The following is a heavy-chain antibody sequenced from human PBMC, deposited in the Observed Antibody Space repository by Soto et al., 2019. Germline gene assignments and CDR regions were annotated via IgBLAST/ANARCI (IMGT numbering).Heavy chain of an antibody. J-gene: IGHJ4*02. Sequence: GGFLRLSCAASGFTFSDYCMSWIRQAPGKGLEWVSYISSSGSTTYYADSVKGRFTISRDNAKNSLHLQMNSLRAEDTAVYYCARDPRQYYFDYWGQGTLVTVSS. CDR1: GFTFSDYC. V-gene: IGHV3-11*01. CDR2: ISSSGSTT. CDR3: ARDPRQYYFDY.